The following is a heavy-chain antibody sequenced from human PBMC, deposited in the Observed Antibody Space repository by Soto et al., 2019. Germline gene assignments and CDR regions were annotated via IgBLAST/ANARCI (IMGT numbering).Heavy chain of an antibody. CDR3: AREKWGDYGMDV. Sequence: QVQLVESGGGVVQPGRSLRLSCAASGFTFSSYAMHWVRQAPGKGLEWVAVISYDGSKKYYADSVKGRFTISRDNSKNTLYLQRNRLRAEGTAVYYWAREKWGDYGMDVGGQGTTVTVSS. V-gene: IGHV3-30-3*01. CDR2: ISYDGSKK. D-gene: IGHD2-8*01. CDR1: GFTFSSYA. J-gene: IGHJ6*02.